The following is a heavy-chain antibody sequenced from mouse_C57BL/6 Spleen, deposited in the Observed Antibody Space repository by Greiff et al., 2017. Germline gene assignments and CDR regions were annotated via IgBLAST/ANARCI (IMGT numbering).Heavy chain of an antibody. V-gene: IGHV5-4*01. Sequence: EVKLVESGGGLVKPGGSLKLSCAASGFTFSSYAMSWVRQTPEKRLEWVATISDGGSYTYYPDNVKGRFTISRDNAKNNLYLQMSHLKSEDTAMYYCARDDDGYYGYAMDYWGQGTSVTVSS. CDR3: ARDDDGYYGYAMDY. D-gene: IGHD2-3*01. CDR1: GFTFSSYA. J-gene: IGHJ4*01. CDR2: ISDGGSYT.